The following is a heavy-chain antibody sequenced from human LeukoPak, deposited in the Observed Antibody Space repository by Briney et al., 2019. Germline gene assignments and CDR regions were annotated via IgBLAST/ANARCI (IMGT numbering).Heavy chain of an antibody. V-gene: IGHV1-2*02. D-gene: IGHD5-24*01. CDR3: SRDLAFGEMVTNRGAFDI. Sequence: ASVKVSCKASGYTFTDYYMHWVRQAPGQGLEWMGWINPNSGGTNYAQKFQGRVTMTRDTSISTAYMEQSRLRSDDTAVYYWSRDLAFGEMVTNRGAFDIWGQGTMVTVSS. CDR2: INPNSGGT. J-gene: IGHJ3*02. CDR1: GYTFTDYY.